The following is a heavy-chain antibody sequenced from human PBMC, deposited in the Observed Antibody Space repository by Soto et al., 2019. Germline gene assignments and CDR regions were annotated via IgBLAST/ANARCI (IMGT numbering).Heavy chain of an antibody. J-gene: IGHJ5*02. CDR1: GFSLSTSGVG. D-gene: IGHD3-10*01. Sequence: GSGPTLVNPTQTLTLTCSVSGFSLSTSGVGVGWIRQPPGKALEWLALIYWDDDKRYSPSLKSRLTITKDTSKNQVVLTMTNMDPVDTAAYYCAHTRPYTYYYSSGSHWFDPWGQGTLVTVSS. V-gene: IGHV2-5*02. CDR3: AHTRPYTYYYSSGSHWFDP. CDR2: IYWDDDK.